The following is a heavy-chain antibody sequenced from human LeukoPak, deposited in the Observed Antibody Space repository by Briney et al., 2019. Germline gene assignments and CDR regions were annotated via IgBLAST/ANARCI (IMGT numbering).Heavy chain of an antibody. CDR1: GYTFTGYY. CDR2: INPNSGGT. D-gene: IGHD1-26*01. CDR3: ARAPRVGATQNWFDP. J-gene: IGHJ5*02. V-gene: IGHV1-2*02. Sequence: VASVKVSCKASGYTFTGYYMHWVRQAPGQGLEWMGWINPNSGGTNYAQKFQGRVTMTRDTSISTAYMELSRLRSDDTAVYYCARAPRVGATQNWFDPWGQGTLVTVSS.